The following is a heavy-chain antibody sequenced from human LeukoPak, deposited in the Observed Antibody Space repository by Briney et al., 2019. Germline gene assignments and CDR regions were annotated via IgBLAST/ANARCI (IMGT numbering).Heavy chain of an antibody. CDR2: IIHRGST. V-gene: IGHV4-34*12. J-gene: IGHJ4*02. D-gene: IGHD5-18*01. CDR1: GGSFSGYY. Sequence: SETLSLTCAVYGGSFSGYYWSWIRQPPGKGLEWIGEIIHRGSTNYNPSLKSRLTISVDTSKNQFSLKLSSVTAADTAVYYCASSYSYGILKYDYWGQGTLVTVSS. CDR3: ASSYSYGILKYDY.